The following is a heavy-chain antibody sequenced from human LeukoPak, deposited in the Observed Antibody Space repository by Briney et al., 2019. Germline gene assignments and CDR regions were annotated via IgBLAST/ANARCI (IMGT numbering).Heavy chain of an antibody. J-gene: IGHJ4*02. Sequence: KPSETLSLTCAVYGGSFSGYYWSWIRQPPGKGLEWIGEINHSGSTNYNPSLKSRVTISVDTSMNQFSLKLSSVTAADTAVYYCARELDYDFWSGSAYYFDYWGQGTLVTVSS. CDR1: GGSFSGYY. CDR3: ARELDYDFWSGSAYYFDY. D-gene: IGHD3-3*01. CDR2: INHSGST. V-gene: IGHV4-34*01.